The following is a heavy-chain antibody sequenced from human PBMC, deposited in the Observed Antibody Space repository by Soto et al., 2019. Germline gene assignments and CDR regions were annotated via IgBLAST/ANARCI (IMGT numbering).Heavy chain of an antibody. J-gene: IGHJ4*02. CDR1: GYTFTSYG. D-gene: IGHD6-19*01. CDR3: ARTIAVAGRLDY. Sequence: QVQLVQSGAEVKKPGASVKVSCKASGYTFTSYGISGVRQAPGQELEWMGWISAYNGNTNYAQKLQGRVTMTTDTSASTACMELRSLRSDDTAVYYCARTIAVAGRLDYWGQGTLVTVSS. V-gene: IGHV1-18*04. CDR2: ISAYNGNT.